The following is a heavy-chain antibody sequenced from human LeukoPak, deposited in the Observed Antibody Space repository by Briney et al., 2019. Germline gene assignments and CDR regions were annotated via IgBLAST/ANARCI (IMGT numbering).Heavy chain of an antibody. Sequence: GGSLRLSCAASGFTVSSNYMNWVRQAPGKGLEWVSAISGSGGSTYYADSVKGRFTISRDNSKNTLYLQMNSLRAEDTAVYYCAKGSYRGYSGYDYFDYWGQGTLVTVSS. CDR2: ISGSGGST. CDR3: AKGSYRGYSGYDYFDY. J-gene: IGHJ4*02. D-gene: IGHD5-12*01. V-gene: IGHV3-23*01. CDR1: GFTVSSNY.